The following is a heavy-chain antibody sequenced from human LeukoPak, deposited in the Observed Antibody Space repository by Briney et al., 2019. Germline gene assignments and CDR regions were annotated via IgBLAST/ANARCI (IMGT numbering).Heavy chain of an antibody. Sequence: GGSLRLSCAVSVITLSNYGMSWVRQAPGEGLGWGAGISDSGGGTNYADSVTGRFTISSDNPKNTLYLQMNSLRAEDTAVYFCAKRGVVIRVILVGFHKEAYYFDSWGQGALVTVSS. V-gene: IGHV3-23*01. CDR2: ISDSGGGT. D-gene: IGHD3-22*01. CDR1: VITLSNYG. CDR3: AKRGVVIRVILVGFHKEAYYFDS. J-gene: IGHJ4*02.